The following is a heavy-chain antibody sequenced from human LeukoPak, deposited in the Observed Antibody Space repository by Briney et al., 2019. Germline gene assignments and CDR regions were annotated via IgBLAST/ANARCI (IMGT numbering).Heavy chain of an antibody. CDR1: GYTFTSYD. CDR3: ARRSGYSSSWKFDP. J-gene: IGHJ5*02. Sequence: ASVKVSCKASGYTFTSYDINWVRQATGQGLKWMGWMNPNSGNTGYAQKFQGRVTMTRNTSISTAYMELSSLRSEDTAVYYCARRSGYSSSWKFDPWGQGTLVTVSS. V-gene: IGHV1-8*02. CDR2: MNPNSGNT. D-gene: IGHD6-13*01.